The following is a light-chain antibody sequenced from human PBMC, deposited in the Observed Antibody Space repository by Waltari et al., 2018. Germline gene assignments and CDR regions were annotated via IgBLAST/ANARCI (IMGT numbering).Light chain of an antibody. CDR2: EVS. J-gene: IGLJ2*01. Sequence: QSALTQPASVSGSPGQSITISCTVTSSDVGSDNLVSWYPQHPGKAPKLMIYEVSKRPSGVSNRFSGSKSGNTASLTISGLQAEDEADYYCCSYAGSSTFVVFGGGTKLTVL. CDR1: SSDVGSDNL. CDR3: CSYAGSSTFVV. V-gene: IGLV2-23*02.